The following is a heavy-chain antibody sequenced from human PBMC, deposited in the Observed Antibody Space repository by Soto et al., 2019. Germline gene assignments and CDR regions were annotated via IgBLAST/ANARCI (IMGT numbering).Heavy chain of an antibody. D-gene: IGHD1-26*01. CDR2: ISWKDEK. Sequence: QITLKESGPTLVKPTQTLTVTCTFSGFSLSTSGAGVGWIRQSPGKAPEWLALISWKDEKRYNPGLKSRLTITKDTSKNHVVLTMADLDPVDTATYFCAHRYGGSYYRCYFDTWGQGTLCTVAS. V-gene: IGHV2-5*01. J-gene: IGHJ4*02. CDR3: AHRYGGSYYRCYFDT. CDR1: GFSLSTSGAG.